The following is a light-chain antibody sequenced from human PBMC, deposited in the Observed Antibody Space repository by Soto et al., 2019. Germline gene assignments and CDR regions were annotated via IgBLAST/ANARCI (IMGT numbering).Light chain of an antibody. V-gene: IGKV1-5*03. CDR3: QQYNSYSPT. CDR1: QRVSTW. CDR2: KAS. Sequence: DIQMTPSPSNLSASVADRVIITSRASQRVSTWFAWYQQEPGKAPKLLIHKASSLQSGVPSRFSGSGSGTDFTLTISSLHPDDFATYYCQQYNSYSPTFGQGTKVDNK. J-gene: IGKJ1*01.